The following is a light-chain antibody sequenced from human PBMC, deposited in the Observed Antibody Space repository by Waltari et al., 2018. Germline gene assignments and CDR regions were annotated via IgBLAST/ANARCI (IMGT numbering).Light chain of an antibody. J-gene: IGLJ2*01. Sequence: QSALTQPRSVSGSPGQSVTISCTGTSSDVGGYNYVSWYQQHPRKAPKLMIYDVSKRPSGVPDRFSGSKSGNTASLTISGLQAEDEADYYCCSYAGSYTLVFGGGTKLTVL. CDR2: DVS. CDR1: SSDVGGYNY. CDR3: CSYAGSYTLV. V-gene: IGLV2-11*01.